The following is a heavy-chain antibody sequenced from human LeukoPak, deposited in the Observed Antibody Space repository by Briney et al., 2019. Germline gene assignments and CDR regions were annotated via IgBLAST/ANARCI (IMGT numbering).Heavy chain of an antibody. Sequence: PSETLSLTCAVYGVSFSGYYWSWIRQPPGKGLEWIGEINHSGSTNYNPSLKSRVTISVDTSKNQFSLKLSSGTAADTAVYYCARGTWGYCSGGSCYSGWFDPWGQGTLVTVSS. D-gene: IGHD2-15*01. J-gene: IGHJ5*02. CDR1: GVSFSGYY. CDR2: INHSGST. CDR3: ARGTWGYCSGGSCYSGWFDP. V-gene: IGHV4-34*01.